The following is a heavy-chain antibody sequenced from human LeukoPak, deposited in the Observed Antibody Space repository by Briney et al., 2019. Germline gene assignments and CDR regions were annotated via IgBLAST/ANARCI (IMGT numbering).Heavy chain of an antibody. CDR3: AIPVPYYDILTGSPPGWFDP. Sequence: GGSLRLSCAASGFTFSSYAMSWVRQAPGKGLEWVSAISGSGGSTYYADSVKGRFTISRDNSKDTLYLQMNSLRAEDTAVYYCAIPVPYYDILTGSPPGWFDPWGQGTLVTVSS. CDR2: ISGSGGST. J-gene: IGHJ5*02. D-gene: IGHD3-9*01. CDR1: GFTFSSYA. V-gene: IGHV3-23*01.